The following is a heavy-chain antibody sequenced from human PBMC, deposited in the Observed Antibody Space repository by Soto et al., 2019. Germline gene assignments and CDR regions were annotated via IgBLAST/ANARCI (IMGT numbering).Heavy chain of an antibody. J-gene: IGHJ4*02. V-gene: IGHV4-31*03. CDR3: AREGYLNYFDY. CDR1: GGSISRGDYY. CDR2: IYYSGST. D-gene: IGHD5-12*01. Sequence: PSETLSLTCTVSGGSISRGDYYWSWIRQHPGKGLEWIGYIYYSGSTYYNPSLKSRVTISVDTSKNQFSLKLSSVTAADTAVYYCAREGYLNYFDYWGQGTLVTVSS.